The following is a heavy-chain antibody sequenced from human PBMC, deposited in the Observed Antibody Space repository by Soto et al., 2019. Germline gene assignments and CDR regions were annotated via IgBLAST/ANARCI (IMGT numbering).Heavy chain of an antibody. CDR1: GFTFSSYG. CDR2: ISYDGSNK. J-gene: IGHJ6*02. CDR3: AKDKGRSSSSQRQGYGMDV. D-gene: IGHD6-6*01. Sequence: ESGGGVVQPGRSLRLSCAASGFTFSSYGMHWVRQAPGKGLEWVAVISYDGSNKYYADSVKGRFTISRDNSKNTLYLQMNSLRAEDTAVYYCAKDKGRSSSSQRQGYGMDVWGQGTTVTVSS. V-gene: IGHV3-30*18.